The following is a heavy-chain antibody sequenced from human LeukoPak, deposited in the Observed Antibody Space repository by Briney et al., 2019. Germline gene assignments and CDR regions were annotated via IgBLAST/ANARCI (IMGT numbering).Heavy chain of an antibody. CDR2: IYTSGST. Sequence: SETLSLTCTVSGGSISSSSYYWSWIRQPAGKGLEWIGRIYTSGSTNYNPSLKSRVTMSVDTSKNQFSLKLSSVTAADTAVYYCARERYCSSTSCYPARFDPWGQGTLVTVSS. CDR3: ARERYCSSTSCYPARFDP. CDR1: GGSISSSSYY. V-gene: IGHV4-61*02. J-gene: IGHJ5*02. D-gene: IGHD2-2*01.